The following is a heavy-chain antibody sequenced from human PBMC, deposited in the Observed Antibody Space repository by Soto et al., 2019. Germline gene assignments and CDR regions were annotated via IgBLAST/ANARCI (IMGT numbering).Heavy chain of an antibody. V-gene: IGHV4-61*01. CDR2: IHVSGNT. J-gene: IGHJ5*02. CDR3: AVPEAGEFHA. CDR1: GGSVSSGSYH. D-gene: IGHD6-13*01. Sequence: SETLSLTCTVSGGSVSSGSYHWTWIRQPPGKALEWIGYIHVSGNTNSNPSLRGRDTISIDTSKNQFSLKLTSVTAADTAVDYCAVPEAGEFHAWGQGALVTVSS.